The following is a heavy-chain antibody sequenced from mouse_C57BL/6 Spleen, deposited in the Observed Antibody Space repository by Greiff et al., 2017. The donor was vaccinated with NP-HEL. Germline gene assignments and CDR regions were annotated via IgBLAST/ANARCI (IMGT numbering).Heavy chain of an antibody. Sequence: EVKLMESGEGLVKPGGSLKLSCAASGFTFSSYAMSWVRQTPEKRLEWVAYISRGGDYIYYADTVKGRFTISRDNARNTLYLQMSSLKSEDTAMYYCTREGAYYSNFAWFAYWGQGTLVTVSA. D-gene: IGHD2-5*01. CDR2: ISRGGDYI. J-gene: IGHJ3*01. CDR3: TREGAYYSNFAWFAY. V-gene: IGHV5-9-1*02. CDR1: GFTFSSYA.